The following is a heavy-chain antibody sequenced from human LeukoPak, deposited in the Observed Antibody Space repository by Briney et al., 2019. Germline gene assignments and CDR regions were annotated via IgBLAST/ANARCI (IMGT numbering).Heavy chain of an antibody. CDR3: ARGYTMAPRGRRSFDY. Sequence: GSLRLSCAASGFTFSSYAMGWVRQPPGKGLEWIGEINHSGSTNYNPSLKSRVTISVDTSKNQFSLRLSSVTAADTAVYYCARGYTMAPRGRRSFDYWGQGTLVTVSS. CDR1: GFTFSSYA. V-gene: IGHV4-34*01. CDR2: INHSGST. J-gene: IGHJ4*02. D-gene: IGHD3-10*01.